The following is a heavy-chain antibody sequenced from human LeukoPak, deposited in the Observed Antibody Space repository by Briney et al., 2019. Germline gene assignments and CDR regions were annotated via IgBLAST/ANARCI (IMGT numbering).Heavy chain of an antibody. CDR1: GGTFSSYA. CDR2: IIPILGIA. V-gene: IGHV1-69*04. J-gene: IGHJ3*02. D-gene: IGHD5-18*01. Sequence: GASVKVSCKASGGTFSSYAISWVRQAPGQGLEWMGRIIPILGIANYAQKFQGRVTITADKSTSTAYMELSSLRSEDTAVYYCARRPRGYSYGYGDAFDIWGQGTMVTVSS. CDR3: ARRPRGYSYGYGDAFDI.